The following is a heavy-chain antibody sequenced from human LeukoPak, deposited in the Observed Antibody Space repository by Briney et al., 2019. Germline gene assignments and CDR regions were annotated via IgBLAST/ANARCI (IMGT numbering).Heavy chain of an antibody. Sequence: SETLSLTCTVSGGSISSSSYYWGWIRQPPGKGLEWIGSIYYSGSTYYNPSLKSRVTISVDTSKNQFSLKLSSVTAADTAVYYCARATDGYKSFLLDYWGQGTLVTVSS. CDR2: IYYSGST. CDR3: ARATDGYKSFLLDY. D-gene: IGHD5-24*01. V-gene: IGHV4-39*07. CDR1: GGSISSSSYY. J-gene: IGHJ4*02.